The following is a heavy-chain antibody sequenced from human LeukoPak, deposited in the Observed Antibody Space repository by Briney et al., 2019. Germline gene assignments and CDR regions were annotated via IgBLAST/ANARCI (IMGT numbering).Heavy chain of an antibody. Sequence: ASVKVSCKASGYTFTGYYMHWVRQAPGQGLEWMGWINPNSGGTNYAQKFQGRITMTRDTSISTAYMELSRLRSDDTAVYYCARGKRVLRYFDWLCDYWGQGTLVTVSS. J-gene: IGHJ4*02. CDR3: ARGKRVLRYFDWLCDY. D-gene: IGHD3-9*01. V-gene: IGHV1-2*02. CDR1: GYTFTGYY. CDR2: INPNSGGT.